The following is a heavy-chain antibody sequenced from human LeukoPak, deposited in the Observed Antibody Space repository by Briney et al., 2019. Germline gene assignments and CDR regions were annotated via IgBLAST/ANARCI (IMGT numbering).Heavy chain of an antibody. J-gene: IGHJ4*02. CDR3: ASDYYDSSGYLY. D-gene: IGHD3-22*01. V-gene: IGHV3-30*03. Sequence: GGSLRLSCAASGFTFSSYGMHWVRQAPGKGLEWVAVISYDGSNKYYADSVKGRFTISRDNSKNTLYLQMNSLRAEDTAVYYCASDYYDSSGYLYWGQGTLVTVSS. CDR2: ISYDGSNK. CDR1: GFTFSSYG.